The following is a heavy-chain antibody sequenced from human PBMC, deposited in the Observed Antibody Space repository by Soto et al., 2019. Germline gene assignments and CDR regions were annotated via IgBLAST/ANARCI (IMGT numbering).Heavy chain of an antibody. V-gene: IGHV3-15*01. CDR3: VTHLNCYDLGSRDA. CDR1: GFTFINYC. D-gene: IGHD3-10*01. CDR2: IRGRADGGTT. J-gene: IGHJ5*01. Sequence: EVQLLESGGGLVQPGESLRISCAASGFTFINYCLSWVRQAPGKRLEWVGRIRGRADGGTTDYAAPVNGRFTVSRDDSKNMVYLQMNSLRPEDTALYYCVTHLNCYDLGSRDAWGQGTVVTVSS.